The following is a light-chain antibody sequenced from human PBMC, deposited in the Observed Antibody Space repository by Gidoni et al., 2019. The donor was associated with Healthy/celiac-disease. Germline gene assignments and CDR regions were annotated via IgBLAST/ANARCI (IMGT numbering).Light chain of an antibody. CDR1: SSNIGSNY. Sequence: QSVLTQPPPASGTPGQRVTISCSGSSSNIGSNYVSWYQQLPGTAPKLLIYSNNQRPSGVPDRFSGSKSGTSASLAISGLRSEDEADYYCAAWDDSLSGVVFGGGTKLTVL. CDR3: AAWDDSLSGVV. V-gene: IGLV1-47*02. J-gene: IGLJ2*01. CDR2: SNN.